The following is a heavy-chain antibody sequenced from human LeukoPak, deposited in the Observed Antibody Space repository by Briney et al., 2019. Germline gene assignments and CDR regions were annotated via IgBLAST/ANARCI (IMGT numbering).Heavy chain of an antibody. D-gene: IGHD6-13*01. J-gene: IGHJ4*02. Sequence: RESGPTLVNPTQTLTLTCTFSGFSLSTIGMCVSWIRQPPGKALEWLARIDWDDDEYYSTSLKTRLTISKDTSKNQVVLTMTNMDPVDTATYYCARIRIAAAGTFGLDYWGQGTLVTVSS. CDR1: GFSLSTIGMC. V-gene: IGHV2-70*11. CDR2: IDWDDDE. CDR3: ARIRIAAAGTFGLDY.